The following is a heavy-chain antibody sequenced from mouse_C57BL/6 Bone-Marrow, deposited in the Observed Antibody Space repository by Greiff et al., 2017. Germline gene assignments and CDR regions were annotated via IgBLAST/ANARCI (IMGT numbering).Heavy chain of an antibody. V-gene: IGHV1-82*01. CDR3: ARRTTVVEDGAMDY. CDR1: GYAFSSSW. Sequence: VQLQQSGPELVKPGASVKISCKASGYAFSSSWMNWVKQRPGKGLEWIGRIYPGDGDTNYNGKFKGKATLTADKSSSTAYMQISSMTSENSAVYFCARRTTVVEDGAMDYWGQGTSVTVSS. D-gene: IGHD1-1*01. J-gene: IGHJ4*01. CDR2: IYPGDGDT.